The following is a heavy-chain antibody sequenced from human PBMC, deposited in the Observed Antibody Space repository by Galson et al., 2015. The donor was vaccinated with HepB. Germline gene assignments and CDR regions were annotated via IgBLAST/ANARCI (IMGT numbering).Heavy chain of an antibody. CDR1: GSTFSSSS. CDR3: AREPPSRWELRGSGY. J-gene: IGHJ4*02. Sequence: SLRLSCAASGSTFSSSSMNWVQRAPGTGLAWVSSMSRSSSYINYADSVPGRFTISRDNAKNSLYLQMNSLRAEDTAVYYLAREPPSRWELRGSGYWGQGALVTVSS. D-gene: IGHD1-26*01. CDR2: MSRSSSYI. V-gene: IGHV3-21*01.